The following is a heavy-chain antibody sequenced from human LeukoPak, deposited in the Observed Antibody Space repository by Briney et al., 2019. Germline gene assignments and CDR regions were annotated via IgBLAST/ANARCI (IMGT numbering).Heavy chain of an antibody. J-gene: IGHJ4*02. Sequence: GGSLRLSCVASGFTFSSYWMTWVRQAPGKGLEWVANIKTDGSQIYYVDSVKGRFTISRDNAKNSLYLQMNSLRAEDTAVYYCAKGGYGGNLNFDYWGQGTLVTVSS. CDR1: GFTFSSYW. CDR3: AKGGYGGNLNFDY. V-gene: IGHV3-7*03. CDR2: IKTDGSQI. D-gene: IGHD4-23*01.